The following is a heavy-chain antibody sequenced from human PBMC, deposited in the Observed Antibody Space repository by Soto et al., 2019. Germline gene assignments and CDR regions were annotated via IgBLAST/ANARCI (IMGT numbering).Heavy chain of an antibody. J-gene: IGHJ4*02. Sequence: QLQLQESGSGLVKPSQTLSLTCAVSGGSISSGGYSWSCIRQPPRKGLEWIGYIYHSGSTDHNPSLXNXXTISVDRPKNQFSLKLSTVTAADTAEYYCARAPHYGGQETQVTVSP. CDR2: IYHSGST. CDR1: GGSISSGGYS. CDR3: ARAPHY. V-gene: IGHV4-30-2*01.